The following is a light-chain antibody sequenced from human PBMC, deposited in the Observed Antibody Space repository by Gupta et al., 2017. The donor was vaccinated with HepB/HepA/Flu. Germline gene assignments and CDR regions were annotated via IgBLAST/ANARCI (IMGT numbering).Light chain of an antibody. CDR2: DVT. Sequence: QSALTQPSSVSRSPGQSITLSCTGTINDVGRYNFVSWYRQYSGKAPKLTIYDVTNRPSGVSSRFSGSKSGSTASLTISGLQAEDEADYYCSSYTSSSGYVFGTGTQVTVL. CDR3: SSYTSSSGYV. CDR1: INDVGRYNF. J-gene: IGLJ1*01. V-gene: IGLV2-14*03.